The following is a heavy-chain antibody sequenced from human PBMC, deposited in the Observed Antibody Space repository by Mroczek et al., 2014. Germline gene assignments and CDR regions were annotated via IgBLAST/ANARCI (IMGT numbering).Heavy chain of an antibody. D-gene: IGHD6-19*01. CDR1: GGSISSGSYY. V-gene: IGHV4-61*02. CDR3: ARGHKEQWLETNNWFDP. CDR2: IYTSGST. J-gene: IGHJ5*02. Sequence: QVQLQQWGPGLVKPSQTLSLTCTVSGGSISSGSYYWSWIRQPAGKGLEWIGRIYTSGSTNYNPSLKSRVTMSVDTSKNQFSLKLSSVTAADTAVYYCARGHKEQWLETNNWFDPWGQGTLVTVSS.